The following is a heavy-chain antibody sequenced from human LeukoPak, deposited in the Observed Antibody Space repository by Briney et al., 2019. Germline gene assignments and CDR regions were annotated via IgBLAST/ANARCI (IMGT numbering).Heavy chain of an antibody. J-gene: IGHJ3*02. Sequence: SVKVSCKASGGTFSSYAISWVRQAPGQGLEWMGGIIPIFGTANYAQKFQGRVTITTDESTSTAYMELSSLRSEDTAVYYCARDLTGIRDAFDIWGQGTMVTVSS. V-gene: IGHV1-69*05. D-gene: IGHD1-20*01. CDR1: GGTFSSYA. CDR3: ARDLTGIRDAFDI. CDR2: IIPIFGTA.